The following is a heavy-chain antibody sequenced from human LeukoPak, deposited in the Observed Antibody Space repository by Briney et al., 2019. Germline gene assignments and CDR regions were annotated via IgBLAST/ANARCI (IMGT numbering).Heavy chain of an antibody. D-gene: IGHD5-18*01. Sequence: ASVKVSCKASGGTFSSYAISWVRQAPGQGLEWKGGIIPIFGTANYAQKFQGRVTITADESTSTAYMELSSLRSEDTAVYYCARGSRNQYSYGYSADYWGQGTLVTVSS. J-gene: IGHJ4*02. CDR2: IIPIFGTA. CDR1: GGTFSSYA. CDR3: ARGSRNQYSYGYSADY. V-gene: IGHV1-69*13.